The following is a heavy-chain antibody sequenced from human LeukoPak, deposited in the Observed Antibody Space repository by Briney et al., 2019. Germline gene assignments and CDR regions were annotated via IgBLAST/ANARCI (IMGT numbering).Heavy chain of an antibody. D-gene: IGHD3-3*01. J-gene: IGHJ5*02. CDR3: ARGSSITISLNWFDP. Sequence: SETLSLTCAVYGGSFSGYYWSWIRQPPGKGLEWIGEINHSGSTNYNPSLKGRVTISVDTSKNQFSLKLSSVTAADTAVYYCARGSSITISLNWFDPWGQGTLVTVSS. CDR1: GGSFSGYY. CDR2: INHSGST. V-gene: IGHV4-34*01.